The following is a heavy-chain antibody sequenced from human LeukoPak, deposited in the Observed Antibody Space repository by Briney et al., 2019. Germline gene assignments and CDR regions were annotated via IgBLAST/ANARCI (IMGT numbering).Heavy chain of an antibody. J-gene: IGHJ4*02. CDR2: INPNSGGT. CDR3: ARESGGGWYNWNDESFDY. Sequence: GASVKVSCKASGYTFTSYYMHWVRQAPGQGLEWMGWINPNSGGTNYAQKFQGRVTMTRDTSISTAYMELSRLRSDDTAVYYCARESGGGWYNWNDESFDYWGQGTLVTVSS. D-gene: IGHD1-20*01. CDR1: GYTFTSYY. V-gene: IGHV1-2*02.